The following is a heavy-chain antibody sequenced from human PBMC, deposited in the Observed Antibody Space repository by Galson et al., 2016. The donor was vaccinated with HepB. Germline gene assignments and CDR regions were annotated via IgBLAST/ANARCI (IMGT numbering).Heavy chain of an antibody. CDR3: ARFESGTNDY. J-gene: IGHJ4*02. V-gene: IGHV5-10-1*01. CDR1: GYSFTTYW. Sequence: QSGAEVKKPGESLRISCKGSGYSFTTYWISWVRQTPGKGLEWMGRIHPHDSYTNYSPSFQGHVTISADKSISTAYLQWSSLKASDTAMYYCARFESGTNDYWGQGTQVTVSS. D-gene: IGHD3-10*01. CDR2: IHPHDSYT.